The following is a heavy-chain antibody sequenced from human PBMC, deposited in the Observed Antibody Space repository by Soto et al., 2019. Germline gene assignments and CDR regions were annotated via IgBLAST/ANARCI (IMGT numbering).Heavy chain of an antibody. D-gene: IGHD3-22*01. J-gene: IGHJ4*02. V-gene: IGHV4-31*03. CDR3: ARGGYYDSSGYYYGY. CDR1: GGSISSGGYY. CDR2: IYYSGST. Sequence: PSETLSLTCTVSGGSISSGGYYWSWTRQHPGKGLEWIGYIYYSGSTYYNPSLKSRVTISVDTSKNQFSLKLSSVTAADTAVYYCARGGYYDSSGYYYGYWVQGTLVTVSS.